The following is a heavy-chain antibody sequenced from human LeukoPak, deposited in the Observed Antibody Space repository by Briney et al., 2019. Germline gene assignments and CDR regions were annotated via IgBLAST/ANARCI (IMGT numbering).Heavy chain of an antibody. J-gene: IGHJ4*02. V-gene: IGHV3-23*01. D-gene: IGHD1-14*01. Sequence: GGSLRLSCAASGFTFSSYAMSWVRQAPGKGLEWVSAISGSGGSTYYADSVKGRFTISRDNSKNTLYLQMNSLRAEDTAVYYCATGTLQVLPSSQPIDYWGQGTLVTVSS. CDR2: ISGSGGST. CDR1: GFTFSSYA. CDR3: ATGTLQVLPSSQPIDY.